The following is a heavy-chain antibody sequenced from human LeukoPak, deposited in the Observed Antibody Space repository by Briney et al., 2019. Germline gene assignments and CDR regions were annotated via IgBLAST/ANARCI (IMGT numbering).Heavy chain of an antibody. CDR3: ARSPPTTSKNWFDP. D-gene: IGHD1-14*01. CDR1: GYTFTSYG. CDR2: ISAYNGNT. Sequence: ASVKVSCKASGYTFTSYGISWVRQAPGQGLEWMEWISAYNGNTNYAQKLQGRVTMTTDTSTSTAYMELRSLRSDDTAVYYCARSPPTTSKNWFDPWGQGTLVTVSS. V-gene: IGHV1-18*01. J-gene: IGHJ5*02.